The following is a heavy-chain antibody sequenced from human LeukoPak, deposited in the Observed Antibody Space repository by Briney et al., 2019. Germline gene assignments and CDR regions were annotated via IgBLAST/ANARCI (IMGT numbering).Heavy chain of an antibody. CDR1: GVSISSYY. CDR3: ARGAVYFDY. Sequence: KPSETLSLTCTVSGVSISSYYWSWLRQPPGKGLEWIGYIYYSGSTNYNPSLKSRVTISVDTSKNQFSLKLSSVTAADTAVYYCARGAVYFDYWGQGTLVTVSS. V-gene: IGHV4-59*01. J-gene: IGHJ4*02. CDR2: IYYSGST.